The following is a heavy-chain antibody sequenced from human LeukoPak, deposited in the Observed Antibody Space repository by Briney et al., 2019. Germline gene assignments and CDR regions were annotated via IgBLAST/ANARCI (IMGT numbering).Heavy chain of an antibody. J-gene: IGHJ5*02. CDR3: AREDHTANNWFDP. CDR2: IIPMLGRS. V-gene: IGHV1-69*13. CDR1: GGSFSSYG. D-gene: IGHD5-18*01. Sequence: SVKVSCKASGGSFSSYGISWVRQAPGQGLEWMGGIIPMLGRSNYAQKFQGRVTISADESTSTAYMEMSSLRSEDTAVYYCAREDHTANNWFDPWGQGTLVTVSS.